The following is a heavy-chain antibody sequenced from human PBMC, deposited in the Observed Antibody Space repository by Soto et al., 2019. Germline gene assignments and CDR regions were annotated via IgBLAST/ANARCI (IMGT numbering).Heavy chain of an antibody. CDR1: GFTFSSYS. Sequence: GGSLRLSCAASGFTFSSYSMNWVRQAPGKGLEWVSYISSSSSTIYYADSVKGRFTISRDNAKNSLYLQMNSLRDEDTAVYYCAKTPVDIVVVPAAQREGYYYGMDVSGQGTTVTVSS. CDR2: ISSSSSTI. D-gene: IGHD2-2*03. V-gene: IGHV3-48*02. CDR3: AKTPVDIVVVPAAQREGYYYGMDV. J-gene: IGHJ6*02.